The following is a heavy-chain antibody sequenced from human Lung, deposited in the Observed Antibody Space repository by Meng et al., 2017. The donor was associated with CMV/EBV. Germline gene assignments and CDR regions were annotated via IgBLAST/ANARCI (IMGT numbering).Heavy chain of an antibody. J-gene: IGHJ4*02. CDR2: IRHDGTTK. Sequence: GGSLRLXXAASGFSFDNHGMHWVRQTPGKGLEWVAFIRHDGTTKFYGDSVKGRFTISRDNSKNTVYLQMNRLRPEETAVYYCAKDLLLFGGANAYFDSWGQGTLVTVSS. CDR3: AKDLLLFGGANAYFDS. V-gene: IGHV3-30*02. CDR1: GFSFDNHG. D-gene: IGHD3-16*01.